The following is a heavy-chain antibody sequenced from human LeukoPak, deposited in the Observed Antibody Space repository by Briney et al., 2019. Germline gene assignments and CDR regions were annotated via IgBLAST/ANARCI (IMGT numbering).Heavy chain of an antibody. V-gene: IGHV4-59*01. D-gene: IGHD2-2*01. Sequence: SETLSLTCTVSGGSISSYYWSWIRQPPGKGLEWIGYVYYSGSTNYNPSLKSRVTISVDTSKNQFSLKLSSVTAADTAVYYCARSRCSSTSCYSYGMDVWGQGTTVTVSS. CDR2: VYYSGST. J-gene: IGHJ6*02. CDR3: ARSRCSSTSCYSYGMDV. CDR1: GGSISSYY.